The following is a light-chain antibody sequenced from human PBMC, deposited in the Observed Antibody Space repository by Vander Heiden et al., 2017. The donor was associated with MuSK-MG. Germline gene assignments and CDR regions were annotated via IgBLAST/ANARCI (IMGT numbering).Light chain of an antibody. Sequence: DIQVTQFPSSLSASVGDRVTITCRASQDIDSFLNWYQGKPGKVPKLLIYYAVNLETGVPSRFSGGGSGAEYTLTISRLQPEDIATYYCQQCYSFPVFGHGTTVDI. V-gene: IGKV1-39*01. CDR3: QQCYSFPV. J-gene: IGKJ3*01. CDR1: QDIDSF. CDR2: YAV.